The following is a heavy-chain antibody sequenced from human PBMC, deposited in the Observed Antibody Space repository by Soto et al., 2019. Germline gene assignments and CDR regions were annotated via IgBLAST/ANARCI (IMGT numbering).Heavy chain of an antibody. CDR1: GDSINFNY. Sequence: SETLSLTCTVSGDSINFNYWGWIRQPPGKGLEWIGYIYYSGGTTYNPSLKSRVNMSVDKSKNQFSLKVRSVTASDTAVYYCARVDKRWLHFLDYWGQGTMVTVSS. D-gene: IGHD3-3*02. J-gene: IGHJ4*02. CDR2: IYYSGGT. V-gene: IGHV4-59*12. CDR3: ARVDKRWLHFLDY.